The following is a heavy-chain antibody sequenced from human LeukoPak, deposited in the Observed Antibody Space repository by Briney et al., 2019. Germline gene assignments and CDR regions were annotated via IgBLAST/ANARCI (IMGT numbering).Heavy chain of an antibody. J-gene: IGHJ5*02. CDR1: GGTFSSYV. CDR3: ARDRHNNWFDP. CDR2: IIPIFGTA. Sequence: ASVKVSCKASGGTFSSYVISWVRQAPGQGLNGMGGIIPIFGTANYAQKFQGRVTITADESTSTAYMELSSLRSEDTAVYYCARDRHNNWFDPWGQGTLVTVSS. V-gene: IGHV1-69*13.